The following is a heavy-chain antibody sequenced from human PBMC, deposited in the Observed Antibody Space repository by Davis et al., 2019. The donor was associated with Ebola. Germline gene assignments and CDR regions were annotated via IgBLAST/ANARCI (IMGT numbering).Heavy chain of an antibody. CDR1: GFTFSSYS. Sequence: GESLKISCAASGFTFSSYSMNWVRQAPGKGLEWVSSISSSSSYIYYADSVKGRFTVSRDNAKNSLSLQMNSLRADDTAVYYCAGGESGWDASDIWGRGTIVTVSS. D-gene: IGHD6-19*01. CDR2: ISSSSSYI. J-gene: IGHJ3*02. CDR3: AGGESGWDASDI. V-gene: IGHV3-21*01.